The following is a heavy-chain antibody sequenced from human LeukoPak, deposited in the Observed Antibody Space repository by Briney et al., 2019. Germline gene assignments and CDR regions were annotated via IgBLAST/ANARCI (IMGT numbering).Heavy chain of an antibody. CDR3: AKGNWRYFDY. CDR2: ISGSGGTT. D-gene: IGHD1-1*01. CDR1: GFTFSTYV. J-gene: IGHJ4*02. Sequence: GGSLRLSCAASGFTFSTYVMSWVRQAPGKGLEWVSAISGSGGTTYYADSVKGRFTISRDNSKNTLYLQMNSLGADDTAVYYCAKGNWRYFDYWGQGTLVTVSS. V-gene: IGHV3-23*01.